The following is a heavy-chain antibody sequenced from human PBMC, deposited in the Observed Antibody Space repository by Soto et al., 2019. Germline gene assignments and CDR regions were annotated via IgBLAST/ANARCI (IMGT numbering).Heavy chain of an antibody. CDR2: ISWSSVTF. CDR1: GFNFDDYA. CDR3: EKDHGEDFVYNLDYFDY. J-gene: IGHJ4*02. D-gene: IGHD2-15*01. Sequence: EVQLVESGGGLVQPGRSLRLSCAASGFNFDDYAMHWVRQAPGKGLEWVSGISWSSVTFDYADSVKGRFTISRDNAKKSLYMQMNSLRAEDTAFYYCEKDHGEDFVYNLDYFDYWGQGTLVTVSS. V-gene: IGHV3-9*01.